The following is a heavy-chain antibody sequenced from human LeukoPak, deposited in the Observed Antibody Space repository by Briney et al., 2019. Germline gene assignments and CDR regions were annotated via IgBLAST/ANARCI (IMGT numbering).Heavy chain of an antibody. D-gene: IGHD6-19*01. J-gene: IGHJ6*02. CDR1: GGSISSYY. CDR2: IYYSGST. CDR3: AREELYSSGWSSNYYGMDV. V-gene: IGHV4-59*01. Sequence: SETLSLTCTVSGGSISSYYWSWIRQPAGKGLEWIGCIYYSGSTNYNPSLKSRVTISVDTSKNQFSLKLSSVTAADTAVYYCAREELYSSGWSSNYYGMDVWGQGTTVTVSS.